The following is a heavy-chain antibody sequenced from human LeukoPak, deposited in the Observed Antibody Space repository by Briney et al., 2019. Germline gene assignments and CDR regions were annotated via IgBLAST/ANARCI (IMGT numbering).Heavy chain of an antibody. J-gene: IGHJ6*03. CDR3: TCSGYYYYYYYMDV. D-gene: IGHD2-15*01. CDR1: GYTLTELS. Sequence: ASVKVSCKVSGYTLTELSMHWVRQAPGKGLEWMGGFDPEDDEIIYAQRFQGRVTMTEDASTDTAYMELRSLRSDDTAVYYCTCSGYYYYYYYMDVWGKGTTVTVSS. V-gene: IGHV1-24*01. CDR2: FDPEDDEI.